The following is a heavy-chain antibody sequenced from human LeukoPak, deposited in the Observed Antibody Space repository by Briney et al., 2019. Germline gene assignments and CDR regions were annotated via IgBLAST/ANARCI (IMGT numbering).Heavy chain of an antibody. D-gene: IGHD3-16*02. Sequence: GGSLRLSCAASGFTFDEYAMHWVRQVPGKGLEWASGISWDSDSIGYAASVKGRFTISRDNAKNSLYLQMNSLRTEDTALYYCAKDSPNTYGGSIVQGTGYMDVWGKGTAVIVSS. CDR2: ISWDSDSI. V-gene: IGHV3-9*01. J-gene: IGHJ6*03. CDR1: GFTFDEYA. CDR3: AKDSPNTYGGSIVQGTGYMDV.